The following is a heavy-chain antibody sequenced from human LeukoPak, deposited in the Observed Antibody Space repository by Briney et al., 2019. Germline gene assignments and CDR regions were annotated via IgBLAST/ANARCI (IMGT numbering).Heavy chain of an antibody. CDR1: GYSFTSYW. V-gene: IGHV5-51*01. CDR3: ARGYSGYDFLPPFDY. CDR2: IYPGDSDT. D-gene: IGHD5-12*01. J-gene: IGHJ4*02. Sequence: GGSLQISCKGSGYSFTSYWIGWVRQMPGKGLEWMGIIYPGDSDTRYSPSFQGQVTISADKSISTAYLQWSSLKASDTVMYYCARGYSGYDFLPPFDYWGQGTLVTVSS.